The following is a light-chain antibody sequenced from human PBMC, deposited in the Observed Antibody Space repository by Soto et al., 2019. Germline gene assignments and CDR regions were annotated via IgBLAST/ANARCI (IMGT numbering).Light chain of an antibody. V-gene: IGLV1-47*01. CDR2: RNT. CDR1: SSNIGNNF. CDR3: ASWDDSLSVV. J-gene: IGLJ2*01. Sequence: VLTQPPSVSGTPGQGVTLSCSGSSSNIGNNFVHWYQQLPGSAPRLLIYRNTQRPAGAPDRFSGSKSGTSASLAISGLRSEDEAHYYCASWDDSLSVVVGGGTKLTVL.